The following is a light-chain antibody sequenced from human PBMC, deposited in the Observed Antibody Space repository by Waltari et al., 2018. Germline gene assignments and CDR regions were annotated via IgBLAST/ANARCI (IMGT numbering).Light chain of an antibody. Sequence: EIVLTQSPATLPLSPGERATLSCRAGQSISNYLAWYQQKPGQAPRLLIYEASNRATGIPARFSGSGSGTDFTLTISSLEPEDFSLYFGQQRYNWPLTFGGGTKVEIK. CDR2: EAS. CDR3: QQRYNWPLT. J-gene: IGKJ4*01. V-gene: IGKV3-11*01. CDR1: QSISNY.